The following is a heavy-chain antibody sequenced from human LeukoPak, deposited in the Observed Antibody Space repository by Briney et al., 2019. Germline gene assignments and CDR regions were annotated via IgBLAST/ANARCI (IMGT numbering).Heavy chain of an antibody. V-gene: IGHV3-23*01. J-gene: IGHJ4*02. Sequence: GGSLRLSCAASEFTFDSYAMNWVRQAPGKGLEWVSAISGSGANTYYANSVKGRFTISRDNSKSTLFLQMDSLRAEDTAIYYCAKTSVSSGWPKLFDFWGQGTLVTVSS. CDR2: ISGSGANT. CDR3: AKTSVSSGWPKLFDF. D-gene: IGHD6-19*01. CDR1: EFTFDSYA.